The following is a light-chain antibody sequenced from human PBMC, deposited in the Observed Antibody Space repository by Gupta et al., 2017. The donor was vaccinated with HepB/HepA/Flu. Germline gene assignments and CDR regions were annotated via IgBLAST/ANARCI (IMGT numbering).Light chain of an antibody. V-gene: IGLV1-51*01. CDR2: DTD. J-gene: IGLJ2*01. CDR3: GTWYNGLIAGV. CDR1: RSNIGNND. Sequence: QSVLTQPPSVSAAPGQNVTISCSGGRSNIGNNDIAWYQQYPGTAPKLLIYDTDKRPSGIPDRFSASKSGTSATLGITGLQTGDEADYYCGTWYNGLIAGVLCGGTRLTVL.